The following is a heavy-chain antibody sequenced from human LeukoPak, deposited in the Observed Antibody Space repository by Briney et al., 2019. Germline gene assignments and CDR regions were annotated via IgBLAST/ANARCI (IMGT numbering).Heavy chain of an antibody. V-gene: IGHV3-23*01. CDR3: AELGITMIGGV. CDR2: IGGSGGST. Sequence: GGSLRLSCAASGFTFNFYGMSWVRQAPGKGLEWVSSIGGSGGSTYYADSVKGRFTISRDNAKNSLYLQMNSLRAEDTAVYYCAELGITMIGGVWGKGTTVTISS. J-gene: IGHJ6*04. D-gene: IGHD3-10*02. CDR1: GFTFNFYG.